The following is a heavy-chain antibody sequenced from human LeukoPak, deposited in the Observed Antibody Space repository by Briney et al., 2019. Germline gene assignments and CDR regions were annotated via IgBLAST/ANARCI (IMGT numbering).Heavy chain of an antibody. CDR2: IYYSGST. V-gene: IGHV4-39*07. D-gene: IGHD5-24*01. CDR1: GGSISSSSYY. Sequence: SETLSLTCTVSGGSISSSSYYWGWIRQPPGKGLEWIGSIYYSGSTYYNPSLKSRVTISVDTSKNQFSLKLSSVTAADTAVYYCARPRSRWLQSSGFDYWGQGTLVTVSS. J-gene: IGHJ4*02. CDR3: ARPRSRWLQSSGFDY.